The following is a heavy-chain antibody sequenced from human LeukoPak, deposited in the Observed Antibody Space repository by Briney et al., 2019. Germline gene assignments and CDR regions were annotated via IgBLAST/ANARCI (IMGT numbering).Heavy chain of an antibody. D-gene: IGHD6-13*01. CDR1: GYTFTSYY. CDR3: ASSLYSSSWYDSAGY. J-gene: IGHJ4*02. V-gene: IGHV1-46*01. Sequence: ASVKVSCKASGYTFTSYYMHWVRQAPGQGLEWMGIINPSGGSTSYAQKFQGRVTMTRDTSTSTVYMELSSLRSDDTAVYYCASSLYSSSWYDSAGYWGQGTLVTVSS. CDR2: INPSGGST.